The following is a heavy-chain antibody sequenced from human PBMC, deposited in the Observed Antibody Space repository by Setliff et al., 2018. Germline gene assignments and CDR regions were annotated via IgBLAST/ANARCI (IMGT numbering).Heavy chain of an antibody. CDR3: ARMSGFQYIDV. D-gene: IGHD3-3*01. J-gene: IGHJ6*03. CDR1: GGSISNTYYY. CDR2: IYTSWST. Sequence: SETLSLTCTVSGGSISNTYYYWSWIRQPAGKGLEWIGHIYTSWSTNYSPSLKSRVTISLDTSKNQFSLSLTSVTAEDTAVYYCARMSGFQYIDVWDKGTTVTVSS. V-gene: IGHV4-61*09.